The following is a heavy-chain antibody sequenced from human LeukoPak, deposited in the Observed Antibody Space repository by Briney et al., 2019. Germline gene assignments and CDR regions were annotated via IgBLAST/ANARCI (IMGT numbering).Heavy chain of an antibody. CDR3: AKDPTHYRVWDDYDSTVLSY. V-gene: IGHV3-30*02. J-gene: IGHJ4*02. D-gene: IGHD3-22*01. Sequence: PGGSLRLSCAASGFTFGSYGMHWVRQAPGKGLEWVTFIRSDGSNKYYADSVKGRFTISRDNSKNTLYLQMNSLRVADTAVYYCAKDPTHYRVWDDYDSTVLSYWGQGTLVTVSS. CDR2: IRSDGSNK. CDR1: GFTFGSYG.